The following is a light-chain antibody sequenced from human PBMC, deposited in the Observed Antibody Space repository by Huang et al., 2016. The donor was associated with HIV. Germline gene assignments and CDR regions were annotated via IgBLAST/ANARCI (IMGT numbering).Light chain of an antibody. CDR2: DTS. CDR3: QHYNNWPLT. V-gene: IGKV3-15*01. J-gene: IGKJ4*01. CDR1: HSVVNK. Sequence: EIIMTQSPAVLSMSPGERVTLTCRASHSVVNKLAWYQQKPGRAPRLVIYDTSTRSSGVPDRFRGSGSGTNFSLTINRLQSEDLAVYYCQHYNNWPLTFGGGTRVEIK.